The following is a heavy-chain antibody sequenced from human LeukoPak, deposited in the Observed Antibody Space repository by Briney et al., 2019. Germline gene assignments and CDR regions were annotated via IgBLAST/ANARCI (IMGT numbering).Heavy chain of an antibody. CDR2: ISAYNGNT. CDR3: ASSVPYSGSYYDAFDI. V-gene: IGHV1-18*01. J-gene: IGHJ3*02. CDR1: GYTFTSYG. D-gene: IGHD1-26*01. Sequence: ASVKLSCKASGYTFTSYGISLVRQAPAQGLGWMGGISAYNGNTNYAQKLQGRVTMTTDTSTSTAYMELRSLRSDDTAVYYCASSVPYSGSYYDAFDIWGQGTMVTVSS.